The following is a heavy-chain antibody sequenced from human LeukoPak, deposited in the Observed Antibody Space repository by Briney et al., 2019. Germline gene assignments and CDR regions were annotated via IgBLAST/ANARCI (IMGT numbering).Heavy chain of an antibody. J-gene: IGHJ4*02. CDR2: ISHDGTKK. CDR1: GLTFTGYA. V-gene: IGHV3-30-3*01. CDR3: ARDKIYRGSGSCLDY. Sequence: GRSLRLSCAASGLTFTGYAMHWVRQAPGKGLEWMAVISHDGTKKDYADSVKGRFTISRDSSNNALHLQMDSLRAEDTAVYYCARDKIYRGSGSCLDYWGQGTLVTVSS. D-gene: IGHD3-10*01.